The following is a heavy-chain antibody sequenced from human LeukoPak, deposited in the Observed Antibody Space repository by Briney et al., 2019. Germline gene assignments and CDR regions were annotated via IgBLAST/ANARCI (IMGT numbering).Heavy chain of an antibody. V-gene: IGHV3-21*06. CDR2: ISGTSYSI. D-gene: IGHD6-19*01. Sequence: GGSLRLSCAAAGFTFSAYSMNWVRQAPGKGLEWVSSISGTSYSIYYADSVKGRFTISGDNAKNSLFLQMNSLGAEDTAVYFCARTLAVAGTLDSWGQGTLVTVSS. CDR3: ARTLAVAGTLDS. CDR1: GFTFSAYS. J-gene: IGHJ4*02.